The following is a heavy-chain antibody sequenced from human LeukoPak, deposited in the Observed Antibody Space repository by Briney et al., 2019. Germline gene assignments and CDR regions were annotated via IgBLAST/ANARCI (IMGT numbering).Heavy chain of an antibody. CDR2: IRSKAYGGTT. CDR3: TRDRLGRAVAGYFDY. V-gene: IGHV3-49*03. D-gene: IGHD6-19*01. J-gene: IGHJ4*02. Sequence: PGGSLRLSCTASGFTFGDYAMSWFRQAPGEGLEWVGFIRSKAYGGTTEYAASVKGRFTISRDDSKSIAYLQMNSLKTEDTAVYYCTRDRLGRAVAGYFDYWGQGTLVTVSS. CDR1: GFTFGDYA.